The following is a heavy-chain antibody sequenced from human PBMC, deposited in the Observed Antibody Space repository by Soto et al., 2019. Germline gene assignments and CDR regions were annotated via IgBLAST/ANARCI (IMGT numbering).Heavy chain of an antibody. CDR1: GFTFSSYA. V-gene: IGHV3-30*01. CDR3: ARGTRSSGWYDWYFDL. Sequence: QVQLVESGGGVVQPGRSLRLSCAASGFTFSSYAMHWFRQAPGKGLEWVAVISYDGSNKYYADSVKGRFTISRDNSKNTLYLQMNSLRAEDTAVYYCARGTRSSGWYDWYFDLWGRGTLVTVSS. CDR2: ISYDGSNK. J-gene: IGHJ2*01. D-gene: IGHD6-19*01.